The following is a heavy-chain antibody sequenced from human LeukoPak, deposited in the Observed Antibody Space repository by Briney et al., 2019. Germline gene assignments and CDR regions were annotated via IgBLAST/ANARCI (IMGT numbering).Heavy chain of an antibody. V-gene: IGHV3-21*01. CDR2: ISSSNIYI. D-gene: IGHD3-9*01. J-gene: IGHJ4*02. CDR3: ARVGEVRYFDWLGDY. Sequence: PGGSLRLSCAASGFTFSSYSMNWVRQAPGKGLEWVSSISSSNIYIYYADSVKGRFTISRDNAKNSLYLQMNSLRAEDTAVYYCARVGEVRYFDWLGDYWGQGTLVTASS. CDR1: GFTFSSYS.